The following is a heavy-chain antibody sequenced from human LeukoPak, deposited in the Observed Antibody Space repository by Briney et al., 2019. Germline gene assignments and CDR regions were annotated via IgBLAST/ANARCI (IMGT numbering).Heavy chain of an antibody. CDR3: ARDPYSSSSFDY. J-gene: IGHJ4*02. V-gene: IGHV3-21*01. CDR2: ISSSSSYI. Sequence: GRSLRLSCAASGFTFSSYSMNWVRQAPGKGLEWVSSISSSSSYIYYADSVKGRFTISRDNAKNSLYLQMNSLRAEDTAVYYCARDPYSSSSFDYWGQGTLVTVSS. CDR1: GFTFSSYS. D-gene: IGHD6-6*01.